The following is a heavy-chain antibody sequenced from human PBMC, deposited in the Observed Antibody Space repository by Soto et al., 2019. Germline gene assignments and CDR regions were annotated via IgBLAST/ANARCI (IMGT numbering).Heavy chain of an antibody. CDR3: AKGHGSPSGREDY. CDR1: GFTFSSYG. Sequence: VQLVESGGGVVQPGRSLRLSCAASGFTFSSYGMHWVRQAPGKGLEWVAVISYDGSNKYYADSVKGRFTISRDNSKNTLYLQMNSLRAEDTAVYYCAKGHGSPSGREDYWGQGTLVTVSS. V-gene: IGHV3-30*18. J-gene: IGHJ4*02. CDR2: ISYDGSNK. D-gene: IGHD1-26*01.